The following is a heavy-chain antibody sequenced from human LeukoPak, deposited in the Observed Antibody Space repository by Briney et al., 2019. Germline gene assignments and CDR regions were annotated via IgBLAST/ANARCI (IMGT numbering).Heavy chain of an antibody. D-gene: IGHD6-6*01. CDR1: GYSFTSYW. Sequence: GESLKISWKGSGYSFTSYWIGWVRQMPGKGLEWMGIIYPGDSDTRYSPSFQGQVTISADKSISTAYLQWSSLKASDTAMYYCARQTPTSIGYFDYWGQGTLVTVSS. CDR3: ARQTPTSIGYFDY. V-gene: IGHV5-51*01. J-gene: IGHJ4*02. CDR2: IYPGDSDT.